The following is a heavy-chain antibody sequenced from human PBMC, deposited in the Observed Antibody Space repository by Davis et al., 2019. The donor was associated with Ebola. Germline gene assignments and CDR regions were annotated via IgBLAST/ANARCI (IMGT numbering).Heavy chain of an antibody. J-gene: IGHJ5*02. CDR1: GGSISSYY. V-gene: IGHV4-4*07. CDR3: ARDKLLWFGEGFDP. D-gene: IGHD3-10*01. Sequence: PGGSLRLSCTVSGGSISSYYWSWIRQPAGKGLEWIGRIYTSGSTNYNPSLKSRVTMSVDTSKNQFSLKLSSVTAADTAVYYCARDKLLWFGEGFDPWGQGTLVTVSS. CDR2: IYTSGST.